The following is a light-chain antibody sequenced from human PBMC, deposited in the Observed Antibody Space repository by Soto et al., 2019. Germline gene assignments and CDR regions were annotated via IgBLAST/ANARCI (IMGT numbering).Light chain of an antibody. CDR1: QGISNY. V-gene: IGKV1-39*01. CDR3: QQSYRTPYT. J-gene: IGKJ2*01. CDR2: AAS. Sequence: DIQMTQSPSSLSASVGDRVTITCRASQGISNYLILYQQRQGKAPKLLMYAASNLVSGVPSRFSGSGSGTEFTRTISRLQPEDFATYYCQQSYRTPYTFGQGTKLETK.